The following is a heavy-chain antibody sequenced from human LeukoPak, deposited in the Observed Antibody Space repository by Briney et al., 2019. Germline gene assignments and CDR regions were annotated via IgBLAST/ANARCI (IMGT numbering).Heavy chain of an antibody. J-gene: IGHJ5*01. V-gene: IGHV3-7*04. CDR2: IKQDGREK. Sequence: PGGSLRLSCAASGFTFSSHWMSWVRQAPGKGPEWVANIKQDGREKYYVDSVKGRFTISRDNAKNSLYLQMNSLRVEDTAIYYCARDSPGHDSWGQGTLVTVSS. CDR3: ARDSPGHDS. CDR1: GFTFSSHW.